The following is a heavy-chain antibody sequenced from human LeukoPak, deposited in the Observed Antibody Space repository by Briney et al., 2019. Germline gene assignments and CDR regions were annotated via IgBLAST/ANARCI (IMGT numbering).Heavy chain of an antibody. V-gene: IGHV1-2*02. CDR2: INPNTGGT. J-gene: IGHJ4*02. CDR3: ARDQDFWSGYSNLFDY. D-gene: IGHD3-3*01. Sequence: ASVKVSCKASGYTFTGYYMHWVRQAPGQGPEWMGWINPNTGGTNYAQKFQGRVTMTRDTSISTAYMELSRLRSDDTAVYYCARDQDFWSGYSNLFDYWGQGTLVTVSS. CDR1: GYTFTGYY.